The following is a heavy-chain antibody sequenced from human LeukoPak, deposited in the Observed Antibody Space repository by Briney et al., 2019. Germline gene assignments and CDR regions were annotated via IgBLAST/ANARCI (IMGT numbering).Heavy chain of an antibody. CDR1: GFTFSSYG. Sequence: GRSLRLSCAASGFTFSSYGMHGVRQAPGKGLEWVAVISYDGSNKYYADSVKGRFTISRDNSKNTLYLQMNSLRAEDTAVYYCAKDWRRGVVPAAMPDYWGQGTLVTVSS. J-gene: IGHJ4*02. V-gene: IGHV3-30*18. D-gene: IGHD2-2*01. CDR3: AKDWRRGVVPAAMPDY. CDR2: ISYDGSNK.